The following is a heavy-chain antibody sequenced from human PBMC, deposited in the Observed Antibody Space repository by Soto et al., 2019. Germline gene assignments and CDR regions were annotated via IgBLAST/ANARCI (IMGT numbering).Heavy chain of an antibody. J-gene: IGHJ4*02. V-gene: IGHV3-30-3*01. CDR2: MSYDGSNY. Sequence: QVQLVESGGQVVQPGTSLRLTCAASGFACNKFPMHWVRQAPGKGLGWVAVMSYDGSNYYCADSVKGRFTFSRDNSKNTLYLQMNSLRSEDPAVYYCARPPSGTYFPYFEHWGPGTLVTVSS. CDR1: GFACNKFP. D-gene: IGHD1-26*01. CDR3: ARPPSGTYFPYFEH.